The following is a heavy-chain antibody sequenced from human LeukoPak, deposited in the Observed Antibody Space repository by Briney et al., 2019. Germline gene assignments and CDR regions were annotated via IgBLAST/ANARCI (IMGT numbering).Heavy chain of an antibody. CDR3: AKDFGDYSGWYFDY. CDR1: GFTFGSYN. Sequence: GGSLRLSCAASGFTFGSYNMHWVRQGPGKGLEWVTVISHDGNKKYYADSVKGRFTISRDNSKNTLYLQMNSLRAEDTAIYYCAKDFGDYSGWYFDYWGLGTLVTVSS. CDR2: ISHDGNKK. J-gene: IGHJ4*02. D-gene: IGHD6-19*01. V-gene: IGHV3-30*18.